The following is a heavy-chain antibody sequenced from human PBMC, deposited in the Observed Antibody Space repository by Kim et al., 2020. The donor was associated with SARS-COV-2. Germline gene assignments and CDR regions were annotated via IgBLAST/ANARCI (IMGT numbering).Heavy chain of an antibody. V-gene: IGHV3-74*01. CDR2: INSDSSST. CDR3: ARDWERAEDRGLSWFDP. J-gene: IGHJ5*02. Sequence: GGSLRLSCAASGFTFSSYWMRWVRQAPGKGLVWVSCINSDSSSTSYADSVKGRFTISRDNAKNTLYLQMNSLRAEDTAVYYCARDWERAEDRGLSWFDPWGQGNL. CDR1: GFTFSSYW. D-gene: IGHD1-1*01.